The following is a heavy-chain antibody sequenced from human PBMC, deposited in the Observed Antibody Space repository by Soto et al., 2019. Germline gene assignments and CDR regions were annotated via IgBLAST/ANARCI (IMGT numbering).Heavy chain of an antibody. CDR1: GGTFNRYA. D-gene: IGHD3-3*01. V-gene: IGHV1-69*06. CDR3: ARGKLRFLEWLSPKWYYYGMDV. CDR2: IIPIFGTG. J-gene: IGHJ6*02. Sequence: ASVKVSCKASGGTFNRYAISWVRQAPGQGLEWRGGIIPIFGTGNDAQRIQGRVTITADKSTRPAYMELSSLRSEDTAVYYCARGKLRFLEWLSPKWYYYGMDVWGQGTTVTVSS.